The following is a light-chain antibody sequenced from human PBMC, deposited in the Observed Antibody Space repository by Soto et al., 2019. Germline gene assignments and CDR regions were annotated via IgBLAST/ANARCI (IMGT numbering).Light chain of an antibody. Sequence: DIQMTQSPSSVSASVGDRVTITCRASQWISSWLAWYQHKTGTSPNLLIYKASSLQSGVPSRFSASGSGTDFTLTINSLQPEDSTTYNCQQVSSFPLTFGGGTKVDIK. J-gene: IGKJ4*01. CDR1: QWISSW. V-gene: IGKV1-12*01. CDR2: KAS. CDR3: QQVSSFPLT.